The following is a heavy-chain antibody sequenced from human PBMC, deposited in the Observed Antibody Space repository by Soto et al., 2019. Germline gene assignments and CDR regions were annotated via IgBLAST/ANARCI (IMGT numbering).Heavy chain of an antibody. Sequence: SVKVSCKASGGTFSSYAISWVRQAPGQGLEWMGGIIPIFGTANYAQKFQGRVTITADESTSTAYMELSSLRSEDTAVYYCARDQGYCSGGSCYPIFDYWGQGTLVTSPQ. CDR2: IIPIFGTA. J-gene: IGHJ4*02. CDR1: GGTFSSYA. CDR3: ARDQGYCSGGSCYPIFDY. D-gene: IGHD2-15*01. V-gene: IGHV1-69*13.